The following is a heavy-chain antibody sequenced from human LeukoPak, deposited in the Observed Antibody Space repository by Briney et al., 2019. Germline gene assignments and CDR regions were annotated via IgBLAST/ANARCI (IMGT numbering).Heavy chain of an antibody. J-gene: IGHJ4*02. CDR2: IYSSGST. Sequence: GGSLRLSCAASGFTFDNFAMHWVRQAPGKGLEWVSVIYSSGSTYYADSVKGRFTIARDNSKNTVYLQMNSLRAEDTGVYYCARDYGDHRVDYWGQGTLVTVSS. CDR3: ARDYGDHRVDY. V-gene: IGHV3-53*01. D-gene: IGHD4-17*01. CDR1: GFTFDNFA.